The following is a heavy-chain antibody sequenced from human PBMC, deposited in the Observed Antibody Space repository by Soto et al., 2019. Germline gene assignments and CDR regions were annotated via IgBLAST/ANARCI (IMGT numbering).Heavy chain of an antibody. CDR3: AKVRRFGELRSLY. CDR2: IGVSGDTT. J-gene: IGHJ4*02. CDR1: GFTFSSYA. Sequence: EVQLLESGGGLVQPGGSLRLSCAASGFTFSSYAMIWVRQAPGKGLEWVSAIGVSGDTTYYADSVKGRFTISRDNSKNTLYLQMGSLRAEETAVYYCAKVRRFGELRSLYWGQGTLVTASP. V-gene: IGHV3-23*01. D-gene: IGHD3-10*01.